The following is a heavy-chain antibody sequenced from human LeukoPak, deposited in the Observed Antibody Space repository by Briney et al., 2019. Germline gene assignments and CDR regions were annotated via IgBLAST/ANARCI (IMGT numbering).Heavy chain of an antibody. J-gene: IGHJ6*03. CDR1: GGSISSSSYY. V-gene: IGHV4-39*01. D-gene: IGHD2-15*01. Sequence: SETLSLTCTVSGGSISSSSYYWGWIRQPPGKGLEWIGSIYYSGSTYYNPSLKSRVTISVDTSKNQFSLKLSSVTAADTAVYYCARTVVALYYYYYYYMDVWGKGTTVTVSS. CDR2: IYYSGST. CDR3: ARTVVALYYYYYYYMDV.